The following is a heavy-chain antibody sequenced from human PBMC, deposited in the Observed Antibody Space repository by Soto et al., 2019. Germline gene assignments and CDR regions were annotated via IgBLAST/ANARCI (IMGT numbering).Heavy chain of an antibody. Sequence: PGGSLRLSCAASGFTFNNYWMHWVRQAPGKGLVWVSRINSDGSDTAYADSVKGRFTISRDSAKSTLYLQMNSLRAEDTAVYYCARDSDYSDGYDFDYWGQGTLVTVSS. D-gene: IGHD5-18*01. CDR3: ARDSDYSDGYDFDY. V-gene: IGHV3-74*01. CDR1: GFTFNNYW. J-gene: IGHJ4*02. CDR2: INSDGSDT.